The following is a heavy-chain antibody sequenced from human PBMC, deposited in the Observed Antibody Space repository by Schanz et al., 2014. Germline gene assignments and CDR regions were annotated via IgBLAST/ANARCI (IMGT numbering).Heavy chain of an antibody. CDR2: IKHDGSVK. CDR3: ARDSNGDDGYRFWFDS. D-gene: IGHD4-17*01. Sequence: EVQLVESGGGLVQPGGSLRLSCTASGFTFSDYWMSWVRQAPGKGPEWVANIKHDGSVKDYVDSVEGRFTISRDNGKNSLSLQMNSLRVEDTAIYYCARDSNGDDGYRFWFDSWGQGILVTVSS. V-gene: IGHV3-7*01. J-gene: IGHJ5*01. CDR1: GFTFSDYW.